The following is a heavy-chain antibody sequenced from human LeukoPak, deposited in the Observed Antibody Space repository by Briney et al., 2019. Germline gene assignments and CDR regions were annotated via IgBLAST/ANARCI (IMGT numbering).Heavy chain of an antibody. J-gene: IGHJ3*02. D-gene: IGHD2-8*01. CDR3: ARERTKGAHDAFDI. CDR1: GGSISSYY. V-gene: IGHV4-59*01. Sequence: PSETLSLTCTVSGGSISSYYWSWIRQPPGKGLEWIGYIYYSGSTNYNPSLKSRVTISVDTSKNQFSLKLSSVTAADTAVYYCARERTKGAHDAFDIWGQGTMVTVSS. CDR2: IYYSGST.